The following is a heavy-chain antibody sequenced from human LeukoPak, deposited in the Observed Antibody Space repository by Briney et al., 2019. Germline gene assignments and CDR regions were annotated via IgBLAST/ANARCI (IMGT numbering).Heavy chain of an antibody. CDR2: IIPIFGTA. Sequence: SVKVSCKASGGTFSSYAISWVRQAPGQGLEWMGGIIPIFGTANYAQKFQGRVTITTDESTSTAYMELSSLRSEDTAVYYCARVVYDSSGYWDYFDYWGQGTLVTVSS. V-gene: IGHV1-69*05. J-gene: IGHJ4*02. CDR1: GGTFSSYA. D-gene: IGHD3-22*01. CDR3: ARVVYDSSGYWDYFDY.